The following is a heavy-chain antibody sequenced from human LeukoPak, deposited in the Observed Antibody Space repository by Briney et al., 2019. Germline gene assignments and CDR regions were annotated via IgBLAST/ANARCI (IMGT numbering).Heavy chain of an antibody. D-gene: IGHD1-26*01. V-gene: IGHV6-1*01. CDR1: GFSVSGYIIA. CDR2: TYYRSKWYN. Sequence: QTLTLSCVISGFSVSGYIIAWIRIAPSQSLDFESLGRTYYRSKWYNDYPGSVKSRITINPDTSKNQFSLELNSVTPEDTAVYYCARDLSGSRLDSWGQGTLVTVSS. J-gene: IGHJ4*02. CDR3: ARDLSGSRLDS.